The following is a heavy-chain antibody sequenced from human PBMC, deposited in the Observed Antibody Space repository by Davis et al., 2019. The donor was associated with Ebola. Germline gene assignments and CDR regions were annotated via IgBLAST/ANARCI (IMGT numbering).Heavy chain of an antibody. CDR2: ISRSGGST. J-gene: IGHJ4*02. D-gene: IGHD3-10*01. V-gene: IGHV3-23*01. CDR3: AKELVSGSSYYVDY. CDR1: GFTFSSYA. Sequence: GGSLRLSCAASGFTFSSYAMSWVRQAPGKGLEWVSAISRSGGSTYYADSVKGRFTISRDNSKSTLYLQMNSLRAEDTAIYYCAKELVSGSSYYVDYWGQGTLVTVSS.